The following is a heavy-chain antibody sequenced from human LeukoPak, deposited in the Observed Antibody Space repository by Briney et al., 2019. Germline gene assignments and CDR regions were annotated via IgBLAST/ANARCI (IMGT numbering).Heavy chain of an antibody. CDR3: AKDAIGSGSYYFDY. D-gene: IGHD3-10*01. CDR2: ISGSGGGT. CDR1: GFSFSNYA. Sequence: GGSMRLSCAASGFSFSNYAMNWVRQAPGKGLEWVSGISGSGGGTNYADSVEARFTISRDNSKNTLYLQMNDLRAEDRAVYYCAKDAIGSGSYYFDYWGQGTLVTVSS. J-gene: IGHJ4*02. V-gene: IGHV3-23*01.